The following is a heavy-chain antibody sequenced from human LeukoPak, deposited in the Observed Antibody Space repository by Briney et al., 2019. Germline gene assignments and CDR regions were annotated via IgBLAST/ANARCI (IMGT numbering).Heavy chain of an antibody. V-gene: IGHV4-4*02. D-gene: IGHD5-12*01. J-gene: IGHJ4*02. CDR3: ARDRSSGYETHFDY. CDR1: GGSISSNNW. Sequence: PSETLSLTCAVSGGSISSNNWWGWVRQPPGKGLEWIGEIYHSGSPNYNPSLKSRVTISVDKSRNHFSLNLSSVTAADTAVYYCARDRSSGYETHFDYWGQGTLVTVSS. CDR2: IYHSGSP.